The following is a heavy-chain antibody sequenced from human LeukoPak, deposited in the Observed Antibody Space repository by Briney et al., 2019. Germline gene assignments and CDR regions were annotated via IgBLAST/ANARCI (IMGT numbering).Heavy chain of an antibody. CDR1: GYTFTSYG. Sequence: VASVKVSCKASGYTFTSYGISWVRQAPGQGLEWMGWISAYNGNTNYAQKLQGRVTMTTDTSTSTAYMELRSLRSDDTAVYHCARDLEQEAIFGVVIIPYNWFDPWGQGTLVTVSS. V-gene: IGHV1-18*01. CDR2: ISAYNGNT. D-gene: IGHD3-3*01. CDR3: ARDLEQEAIFGVVIIPYNWFDP. J-gene: IGHJ5*02.